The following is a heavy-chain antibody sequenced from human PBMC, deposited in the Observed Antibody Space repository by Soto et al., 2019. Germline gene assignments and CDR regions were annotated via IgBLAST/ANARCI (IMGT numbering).Heavy chain of an antibody. CDR1: GFTFSSYG. D-gene: IGHD3-10*01. V-gene: IGHV3-33*01. J-gene: IGHJ5*02. Sequence: GGSLRLSCAASGFTFSSYGMHWVRQAPGKGLEWVAVIWSDGSNKYYADSVKGRFTISRDNSKNTLYLQMNSLRAEDKAVYYCGRGSGISWFDPWGQGTLVTVSS. CDR3: GRGSGISWFDP. CDR2: IWSDGSNK.